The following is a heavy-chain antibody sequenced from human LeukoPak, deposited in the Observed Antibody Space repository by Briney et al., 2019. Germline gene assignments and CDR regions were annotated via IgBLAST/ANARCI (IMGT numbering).Heavy chain of an antibody. D-gene: IGHD1-1*01. Sequence: GGSLRLSCAASGFTFSSYIMNWVRQAPGKGLEWVSSISSSSSYIYYADSVKGRFTISRDNAKNSLYLQMNSLRAEDTAVYYCARASNDYFDYWGQGNLVTVSS. J-gene: IGHJ4*02. V-gene: IGHV3-21*01. CDR2: ISSSSSYI. CDR3: ARASNDYFDY. CDR1: GFTFSSYI.